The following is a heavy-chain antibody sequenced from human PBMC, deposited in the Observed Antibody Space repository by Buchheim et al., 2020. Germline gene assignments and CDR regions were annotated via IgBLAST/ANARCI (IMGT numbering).Heavy chain of an antibody. V-gene: IGHV4-39*01. J-gene: IGHJ6*02. CDR1: GGSISSSSYY. CDR2: IYYSGST. Sequence: QLQLQESGPGLVKPSETLSLTCTVSGGSISSSSYYWGWIRQPPGKGLEWIGSIYYSGSTYYNPSLKRRVTISVDTSKNQFSLKLSSVTAADTAVYYCARQFYDSSGYLLSFPVPYGMDVWGQGIT. D-gene: IGHD3-22*01. CDR3: ARQFYDSSGYLLSFPVPYGMDV.